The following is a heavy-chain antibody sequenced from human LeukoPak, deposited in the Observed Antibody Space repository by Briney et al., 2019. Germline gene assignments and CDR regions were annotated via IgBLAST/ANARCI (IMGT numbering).Heavy chain of an antibody. CDR3: ARFSIAVAGAFDY. D-gene: IGHD6-19*01. CDR2: IYTSGST. J-gene: IGHJ4*02. V-gene: IGHV4-4*09. CDR1: GGSISSYY. Sequence: SETLSLTCTVPGGSISSYYWSWIRQPPGKGLEWIGYIYTSGSTNYNPSLKSRVTISVDTSKNQFSLKLSSVTAADTAVYYCARFSIAVAGAFDYWGQGTLVTVSS.